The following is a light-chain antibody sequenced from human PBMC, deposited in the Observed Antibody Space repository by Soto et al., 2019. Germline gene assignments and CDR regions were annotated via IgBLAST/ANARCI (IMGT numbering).Light chain of an antibody. J-gene: IGLJ1*01. CDR1: SSDVGGNKY. Sequence: QSARSPPASVSWSPGHSITISCTGTSSDVGGNKYVSWYQQYPGKAPKLMIFEVSKRPSGVSNRFSGSKSGKTASLTISGLQTAEEADYYCTSYTTSTNYVFGTGTKVTVL. V-gene: IGLV2-14*01. CDR3: TSYTTSTNYV. CDR2: EVS.